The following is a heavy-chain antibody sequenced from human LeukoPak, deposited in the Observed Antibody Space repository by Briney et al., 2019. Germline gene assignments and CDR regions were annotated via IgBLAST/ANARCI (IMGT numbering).Heavy chain of an antibody. D-gene: IGHD3-10*01. CDR1: GGSFSGYY. CDR2: INHSGST. V-gene: IGHV4-34*01. CDR3: APRDYGSGRDY. Sequence: SETLSLTCAVYGGSFSGYYWSWIRQPPGKGLEWIGEINHSGSTNYNPSLKSRVTISVDTSKNQFSLKLSSVTAADTAVYYCAPRDYGSGRDYWGQGTLVTVSS. J-gene: IGHJ4*02.